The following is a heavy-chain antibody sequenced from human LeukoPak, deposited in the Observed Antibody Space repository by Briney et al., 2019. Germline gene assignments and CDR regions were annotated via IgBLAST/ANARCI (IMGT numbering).Heavy chain of an antibody. D-gene: IGHD1-26*01. V-gene: IGHV3-9*01. CDR3: AKSPLGAPYYYYYYMDV. CDR2: ISWNSGSI. J-gene: IGHJ6*03. CDR1: GFTFADYA. Sequence: GGSLRLSCAASGFTFADYAMHWVRQAPGKGLEWVSGISWNSGSIVYADSVKGRFTISRDNAKNSLYLQMNSLRAEDTALYYCAKSPLGAPYYYYYYMDVWGKGTTVTVSS.